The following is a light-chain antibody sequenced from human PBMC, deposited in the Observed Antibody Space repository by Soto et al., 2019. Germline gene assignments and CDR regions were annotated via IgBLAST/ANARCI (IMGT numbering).Light chain of an antibody. V-gene: IGKV3-11*01. CDR3: RQRSSWPT. J-gene: IGKJ1*01. CDR1: QSVGKF. CDR2: DAS. Sequence: EIVLTQFPATLALSPGARATLSCRASQSVGKFLVWYQQKPGQPPRLLMYDASFRAAGIPARISGSGSGPDLPLTISSLEPEDFAIYYCRQRSSWPTFGQGTKVEIK.